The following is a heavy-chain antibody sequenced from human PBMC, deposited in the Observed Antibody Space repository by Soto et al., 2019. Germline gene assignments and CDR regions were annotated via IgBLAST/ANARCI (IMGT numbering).Heavy chain of an antibody. V-gene: IGHV1-3*01. CDR1: GYTFTRYA. D-gene: IGHD3-10*01. CDR3: ARDGGTLPRGVTNFDC. J-gene: IGHJ4*02. CDR2: INPGTGNT. Sequence: ASVKVSCKASGYTFTRYAIHWVRQASGQRPECMGYINPGTGNTKYSQKFQGRVTFSRDTSASTVYMELSSLRSEDTAVYYCARDGGTLPRGVTNFDCWGQGTQVTVTS.